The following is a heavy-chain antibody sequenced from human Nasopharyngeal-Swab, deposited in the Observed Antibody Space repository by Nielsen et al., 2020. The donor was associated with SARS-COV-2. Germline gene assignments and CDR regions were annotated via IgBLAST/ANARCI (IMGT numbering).Heavy chain of an antibody. V-gene: IGHV4-34*01. CDR2: INHSGST. CDR1: GGSFSGYY. J-gene: IGHJ6*03. Sequence: SETLSLTCAVYGGSFSGYYWSWIRQPPGKGLEWIGEINHSGSTNYNPSLKSRVTISVDTSKNQFSLKLSPVTAADTAVYYCARGRHIVATILRYYYYMDVWGKGTTVTVSS. D-gene: IGHD5-12*01. CDR3: ARGRHIVATILRYYYYMDV.